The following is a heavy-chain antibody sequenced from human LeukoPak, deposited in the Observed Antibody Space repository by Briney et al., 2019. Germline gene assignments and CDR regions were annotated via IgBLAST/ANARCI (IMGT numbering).Heavy chain of an antibody. CDR1: GFTFDDYA. Sequence: GGSLRLSCAASGFTFDDYAMHWVRQAPGKGLEWVSHISWDGGSTYYADSVKGRFTISRDNSKNSLYLQMNSLRAEDTALYYCAKDDDYDSSGRGAFDIWGQGTMVTVSS. D-gene: IGHD3-22*01. CDR2: ISWDGGST. CDR3: AKDDDYDSSGRGAFDI. J-gene: IGHJ3*02. V-gene: IGHV3-43D*03.